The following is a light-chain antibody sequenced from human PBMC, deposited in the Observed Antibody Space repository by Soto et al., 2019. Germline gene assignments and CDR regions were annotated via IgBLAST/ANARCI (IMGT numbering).Light chain of an antibody. V-gene: IGLV1-40*01. CDR1: SSNIGAGYD. Sequence: QAVVTQPPSVSGAPGQTVTISCTGSSSNIGAGYDVHWYQQLPGTAPKLLIYGSTNRPSGVPDRFSGSRSGTSASLAITGLQADDEAAYYCQSYDSGLSGSVFGGGTKLTVL. CDR3: QSYDSGLSGSV. J-gene: IGLJ2*01. CDR2: GST.